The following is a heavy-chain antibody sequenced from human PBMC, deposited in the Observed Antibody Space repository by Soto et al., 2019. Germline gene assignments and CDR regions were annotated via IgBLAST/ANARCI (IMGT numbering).Heavy chain of an antibody. CDR2: ISSTGLST. V-gene: IGHV3-23*01. CDR3: AKVAPYYYDSSGYFDY. J-gene: IGHJ4*02. CDR1: GFSFSTYG. D-gene: IGHD3-22*01. Sequence: SLRLSCAASGFSFSTYGMTWVRQAPGKGLEWVSVISSTGLSTYFADSVKGRFTISRDNSKNTLYLQMNSLRAEDTAVYYCAKVAPYYYDSSGYFDYWGQGTLVNVSS.